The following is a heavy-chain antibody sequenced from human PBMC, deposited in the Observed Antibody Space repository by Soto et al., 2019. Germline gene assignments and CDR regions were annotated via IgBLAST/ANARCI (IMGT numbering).Heavy chain of an antibody. CDR2: TSTNNDDR. V-gene: IGHV1-18*04. D-gene: IGHD2-15*01. CDR3: ARERYVASRHSQYDS. CDR1: GYRFSTYG. Sequence: GASVKVSCKASGYRFSTYGINWVRQAPGQVLEWMGWTSTNNDDRNYAQKFQGRVTFTTDTSTSTAYMELRSLISDDTAVYFCARERYVASRHSQYDSWGQGTQVTVSS. J-gene: IGHJ4*02.